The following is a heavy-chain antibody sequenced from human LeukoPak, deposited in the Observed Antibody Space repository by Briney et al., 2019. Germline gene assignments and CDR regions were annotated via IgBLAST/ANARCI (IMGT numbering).Heavy chain of an antibody. Sequence: GGSLRLSCAASGFTLSNYAMHWVRQPAGEGLEWVSALGTAGDTFYPGSVKGRFTISRDNAKNTLYVQMNSLRDEDTAVYYCAKDQRWESPHYLDSWGQGTLVTVSS. V-gene: IGHV3-13*01. CDR3: AKDQRWESPHYLDS. J-gene: IGHJ4*02. CDR2: LGTAGDT. D-gene: IGHD1-26*01. CDR1: GFTLSNYA.